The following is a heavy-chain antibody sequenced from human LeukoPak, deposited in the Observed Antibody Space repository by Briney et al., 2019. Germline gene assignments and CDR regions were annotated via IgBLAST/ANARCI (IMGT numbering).Heavy chain of an antibody. Sequence: GGSLRLSCAASGFTFSSYAMSWVRQAPGKGLEWISAISGSGGSTYYADSVKGRFTISRDNSKNTLYLQMNSLRAEDTAVYYCAKDLLYCYDSSGYYSSLLEDDYWGQGTLVTVSS. CDR2: ISGSGGST. CDR3: AKDLLYCYDSSGYYSSLLEDDY. D-gene: IGHD3-22*01. V-gene: IGHV3-23*01. J-gene: IGHJ4*02. CDR1: GFTFSSYA.